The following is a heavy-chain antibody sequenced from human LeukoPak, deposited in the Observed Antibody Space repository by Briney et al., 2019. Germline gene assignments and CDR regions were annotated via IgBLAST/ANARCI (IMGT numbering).Heavy chain of an antibody. V-gene: IGHV1-46*01. CDR2: INPSGGST. Sequence: ASVKVSCKASGYTFTSYYMHWVRQAPGQGLEWMGIINPSGGSTSYAQKFQGRVTMTRDTSTSTVYMEVSSLKSEDTAVYYCSRSLRSADFTPPDYWGQGTLVTVSS. CDR1: GYTFTSYY. J-gene: IGHJ4*02. D-gene: IGHD2-21*02. CDR3: SRSLRSADFTPPDY.